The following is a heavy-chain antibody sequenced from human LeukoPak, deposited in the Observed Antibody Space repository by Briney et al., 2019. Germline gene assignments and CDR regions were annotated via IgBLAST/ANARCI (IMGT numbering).Heavy chain of an antibody. D-gene: IGHD2-21*02. Sequence: TSETLSLTCTVSGVSISGYYWSWIRQAPGKGLEWIGYIHYSGNTNYNPSLKSRVTISVDTSKNQFSLKVNSVTAADTAVYYCARYYCGGDCYGFDYWGQGPLVTVSS. CDR1: GVSISGYY. CDR2: IHYSGNT. V-gene: IGHV4-59*01. J-gene: IGHJ4*02. CDR3: ARYYCGGDCYGFDY.